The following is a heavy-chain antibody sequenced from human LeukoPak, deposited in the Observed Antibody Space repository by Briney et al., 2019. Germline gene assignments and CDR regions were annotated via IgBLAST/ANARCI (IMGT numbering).Heavy chain of an antibody. CDR2: ITGSGDNT. J-gene: IGHJ5*02. V-gene: IGHV3-23*01. D-gene: IGHD6-13*01. CDR1: GFIFSNYA. CDR3: AKGAATGLVDWFDP. Sequence: GGSLRLSCAASGFIFSNYALMWVRQAPGKGLEWVSSITGSGDNTFYADSVKGRFSLSRDNSKNMLYLQMYSLGAEDTAMYYCAKGAATGLVDWFDPWAQGTLVTVSS.